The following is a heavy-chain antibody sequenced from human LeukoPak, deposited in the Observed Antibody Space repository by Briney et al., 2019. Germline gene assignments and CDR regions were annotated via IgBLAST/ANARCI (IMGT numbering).Heavy chain of an antibody. J-gene: IGHJ6*02. CDR2: INHSGST. V-gene: IGHV4-34*01. CDR1: GGSFSGYY. Sequence: SETLSLTCAVYGGSFSGYYWSWIRQPPGKGLEWIGEINHSGSTNYNPSLKSRVTISVDTSKNQFSLKLSSVTAADTAVYYCASLQSIFDRAAAHYYYYGMDVWGQGTTVTVSS. D-gene: IGHD2-15*01. CDR3: ASLQSIFDRAAAHYYYYGMDV.